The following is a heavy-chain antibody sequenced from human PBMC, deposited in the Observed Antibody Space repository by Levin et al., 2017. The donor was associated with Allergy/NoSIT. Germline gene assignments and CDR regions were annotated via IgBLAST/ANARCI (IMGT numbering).Heavy chain of an antibody. V-gene: IGHV3-7*01. CDR3: ARGKTTVTPGYFDL. J-gene: IGHJ4*02. D-gene: IGHD4-17*01. CDR2: IKQTGSEK. CDR1: GFTFSSYW. Sequence: PGGSLRLSCAASGFTFSSYWMSWVRQVPGKGLEWVANIKQTGSEKYYEDSVKGRFTISRDNAKSSLYLQMNSLRAEDTAVYYCARGKTTVTPGYFDLWGQGTLVTVSS.